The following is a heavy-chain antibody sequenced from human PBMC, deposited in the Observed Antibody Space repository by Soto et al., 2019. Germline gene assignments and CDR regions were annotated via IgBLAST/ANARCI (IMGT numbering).Heavy chain of an antibody. J-gene: IGHJ4*02. D-gene: IGHD1-26*01. CDR1: GFTFSSYG. CDR3: EKGREGSYSSYYFEY. Sequence: PGGSLRLSCGASGFTFSSYGMHWVRQAPGKGLEWVAVISYDGSNKYYADSVKGRFTISRDNSKNTLYLQMNSLRAEDTAVYYCEKGREGSYSSYYFEYWGQGTLVTVSS. CDR2: ISYDGSNK. V-gene: IGHV3-30*18.